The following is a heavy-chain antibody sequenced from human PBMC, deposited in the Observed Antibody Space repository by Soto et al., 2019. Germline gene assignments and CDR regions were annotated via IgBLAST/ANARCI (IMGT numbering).Heavy chain of an antibody. CDR2: INTDGSRT. D-gene: IGHD1-26*01. Sequence: EVQLVESGGELVQPGGSLRLSCAASGFTFDYYWMHWVRQAPGKGLVWVSRINTDGSRTNYADSVKGRFTISRDNAKNTLYLQMNSLRAEETAVYYCARVATGSYNWFDHWGQGTQVTVSS. CDR3: ARVATGSYNWFDH. CDR1: GFTFDYYW. J-gene: IGHJ5*02. V-gene: IGHV3-74*01.